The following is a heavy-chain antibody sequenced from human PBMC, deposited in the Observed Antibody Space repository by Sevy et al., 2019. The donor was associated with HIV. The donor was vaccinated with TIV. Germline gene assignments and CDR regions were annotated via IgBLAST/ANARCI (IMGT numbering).Heavy chain of an antibody. V-gene: IGHV3-23*01. CDR3: AKEQSSGYFDY. CDR2: ISGSGDRT. J-gene: IGHJ4*02. CDR1: GFSFSTYD. Sequence: GGSLRLSCAASGFSFSTYDITWVRQAPGKGLEWLSGISGSGDRTYYADSVKGRFTIFRDNSENTLYLQMNSLRAEDTAVYFCAKEQSSGYFDYWGQATLVTVSS. D-gene: IGHD3-22*01.